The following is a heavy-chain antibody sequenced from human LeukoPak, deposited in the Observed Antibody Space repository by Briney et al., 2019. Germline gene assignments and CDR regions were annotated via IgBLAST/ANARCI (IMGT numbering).Heavy chain of an antibody. D-gene: IGHD5/OR15-5a*01. CDR3: ARVSVYDPYGGRVAALNY. V-gene: IGHV1-2*02. CDR1: GYTFTGYF. J-gene: IGHJ4*02. CDR2: INPTSGGT. Sequence: ASVKVSCKASGYTFTGYFLHWVRQAPGQGLEWMGWINPTSGGTDYAENFQGRVTMTRDTSISTAYMELSSLRSDDTAIYFCARVSVYDPYGGRVAALNYWGQGTLVTVCS.